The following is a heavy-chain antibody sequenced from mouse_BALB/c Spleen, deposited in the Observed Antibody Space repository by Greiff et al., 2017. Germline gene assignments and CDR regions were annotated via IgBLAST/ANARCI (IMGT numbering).Heavy chain of an antibody. CDR3: ARGDGSEFAY. CDR2: INPSNGRT. Sequence: VQLQQPGAELVKPGASVKLSCKASGYTFTSYWMHWVKQRPGQGLEWIGEINPSNGRTNYNEKFKSKATLTVDKSSSTAYMQLSSLTSEDSAVYYCARGDGSEFAYWGQGTLVTVSA. D-gene: IGHD1-1*01. V-gene: IGHV1S81*02. CDR1: GYTFTSYW. J-gene: IGHJ3*01.